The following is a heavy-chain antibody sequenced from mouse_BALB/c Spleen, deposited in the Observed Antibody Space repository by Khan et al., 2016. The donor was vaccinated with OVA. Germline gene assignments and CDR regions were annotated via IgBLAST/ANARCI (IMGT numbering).Heavy chain of an antibody. J-gene: IGHJ3*01. CDR3: TRGGYASFAY. Sequence: VQLQQSGPELVKPGASVKMSCKASGYTFTSYVMYWVSQKPGQGLQWIGYINPYNDDTKYNEKFKGKATLTSDKSSSTAYMDLSSLTSEDSAVYYCTRGGYASFAYWGQGTLVTVSA. CDR1: GYTFTSYV. D-gene: IGHD2-2*01. V-gene: IGHV1S136*01. CDR2: INPYNDDT.